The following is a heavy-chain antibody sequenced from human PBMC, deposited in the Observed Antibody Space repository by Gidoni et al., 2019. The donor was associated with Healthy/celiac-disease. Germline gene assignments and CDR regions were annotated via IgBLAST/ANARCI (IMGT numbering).Heavy chain of an antibody. CDR1: GGSFSGYY. D-gene: IGHD4-17*01. V-gene: IGHV4-34*01. Sequence: QVQLQQWGAGLLKPSETLSLTCAVYGGSFSGYYWSWIRQPPGKGLEWIGEINHSGSTNYNPSLKSRVTISVDTSKNQFSLKLSSVTAADTAVYYCASPRRIYGYSFDPWGQGTLVTVSS. J-gene: IGHJ5*02. CDR3: ASPRRIYGYSFDP. CDR2: INHSGST.